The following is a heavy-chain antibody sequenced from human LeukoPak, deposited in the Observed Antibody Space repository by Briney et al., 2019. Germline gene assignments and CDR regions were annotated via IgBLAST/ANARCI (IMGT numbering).Heavy chain of an antibody. CDR3: ARDPSSFGGRFDP. D-gene: IGHD3-10*01. CDR1: GGSISIYY. V-gene: IGHV4-4*07. CDR2: IYSSGST. Sequence: KPSETLSLTCTVSGGSISIYYWNWIRQPAGKGLEWIGRIYSSGSTNYNPSPKSRVTMSVDTSKNQFSLKLSSATAADTAVYYCARDPSSFGGRFDPWGQGTLVAVSS. J-gene: IGHJ5*02.